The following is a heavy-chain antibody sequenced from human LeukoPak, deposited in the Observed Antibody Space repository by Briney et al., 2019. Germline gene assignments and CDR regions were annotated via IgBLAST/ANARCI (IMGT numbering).Heavy chain of an antibody. J-gene: IGHJ4*02. CDR3: ARLWDCGGGCSAHFDY. CDR1: GYSFTSYW. CDR2: IYPGDSDT. V-gene: IGHV5-51*01. D-gene: IGHD2-21*02. Sequence: GESLKISCKGSGYSFTSYWIGWVRQTPGKGLEWMGIIYPGDSDTRYSPSFQGQVTISADKSISTAYLQWSSLKASDTAMYYCARLWDCGGGCSAHFDYWGQGTLVTVSS.